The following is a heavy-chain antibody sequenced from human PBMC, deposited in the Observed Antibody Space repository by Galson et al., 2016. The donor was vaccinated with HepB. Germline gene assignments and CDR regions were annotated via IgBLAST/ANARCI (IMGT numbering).Heavy chain of an antibody. CDR3: ARRNSRLYSSSYYWFDP. J-gene: IGHJ5*02. Sequence: SVKVSCKASGFILTNYYMHWVRQAPGQGLEWMGIINPSGGRTTYAQKFQGRVSMTSDTSTSTVYMELSSRRSEDTAVYYCARRNSRLYSSSYYWFDPWGQGTLVTVSS. V-gene: IGHV1-46*01. CDR1: GFILTNYY. CDR2: INPSGGRT. D-gene: IGHD2-2*01.